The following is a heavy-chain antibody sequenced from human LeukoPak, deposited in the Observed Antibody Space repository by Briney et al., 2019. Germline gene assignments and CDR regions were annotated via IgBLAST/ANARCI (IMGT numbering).Heavy chain of an antibody. V-gene: IGHV4-61*10. Sequence: SETLSLTCTVSGGSISSGSYYWSWIRQPAGKGLEWIGYIYYSGSTYYNPSLKSRVTISVDTSKNQFSLKLSSVTAADTAVYYCARVGDYGGNHWFDPWGQGTLVTVSS. CDR3: ARVGDYGGNHWFDP. CDR2: IYYSGST. CDR1: GGSISSGSYY. J-gene: IGHJ5*02. D-gene: IGHD4-23*01.